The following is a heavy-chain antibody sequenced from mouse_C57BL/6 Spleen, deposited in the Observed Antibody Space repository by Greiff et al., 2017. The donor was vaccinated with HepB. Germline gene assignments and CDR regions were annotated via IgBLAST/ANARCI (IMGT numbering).Heavy chain of an antibody. Sequence: EVQLVESGGGLVKPGGSLKLSCAASGFTFSSYAMSWVRQTPEKRLEWVATISDGGSYTYYPDNVKGRFTISRDNAKNNLYLQMSHLKSEDTAMYYCARDARRNWDDFDDWGKGTTLTVAS. D-gene: IGHD4-1*01. CDR3: ARDARRNWDDFDD. CDR1: GFTFSSYA. J-gene: IGHJ2*01. V-gene: IGHV5-4*01. CDR2: ISDGGSYT.